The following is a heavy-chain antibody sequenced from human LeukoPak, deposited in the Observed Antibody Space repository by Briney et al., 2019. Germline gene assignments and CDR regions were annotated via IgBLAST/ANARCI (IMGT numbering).Heavy chain of an antibody. Sequence: GGSLRLSCAASGFSFSTYNMNWVRQAPGKGLEWVSSISPGSNYIYYADSVKGRFTISRDNSKNTLYLQMNSLRAEDTAVYYCAKGSRGNYDYWGQGTLATVSS. CDR2: ISPGSNYI. D-gene: IGHD1-26*01. CDR3: AKGSRGNYDY. CDR1: GFSFSTYN. V-gene: IGHV3-21*04. J-gene: IGHJ4*02.